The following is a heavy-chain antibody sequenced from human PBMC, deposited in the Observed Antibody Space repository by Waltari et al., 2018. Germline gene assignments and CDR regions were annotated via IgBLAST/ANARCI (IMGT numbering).Heavy chain of an antibody. J-gene: IGHJ5*02. V-gene: IGHV4-59*01. CDR2: IYYSGST. CDR3: ARGDWNAGLGWFDP. D-gene: IGHD1-1*01. CDR1: GGSIRSYY. Sequence: QVQLQESGPGLVKPSETLSLTCTVFGGSIRSYYWTWIRQPPGKGLEWVGYIYYSGSTKYNPSLKSRVTRSVDTSKNQFSLRLSSVTSADTAVYYCARGDWNAGLGWFDPWGQGTLVTVSS.